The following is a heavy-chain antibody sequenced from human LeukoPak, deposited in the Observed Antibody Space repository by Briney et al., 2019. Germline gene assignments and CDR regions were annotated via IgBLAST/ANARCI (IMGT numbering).Heavy chain of an antibody. Sequence: ASVKVSCKASGYTFTHYGITWMRQAPGQGLEWMGWINTYNGNTNYAPKLQGRVTITTDPSTSTAYMELRSLRSDNSAVFYCARDLVDGVGAPGAYWGQGELVTVSS. CDR3: ARDLVDGVGAPGAY. CDR2: INTYNGNT. J-gene: IGHJ4*02. CDR1: GYTFTHYG. D-gene: IGHD1-26*01. V-gene: IGHV1-18*01.